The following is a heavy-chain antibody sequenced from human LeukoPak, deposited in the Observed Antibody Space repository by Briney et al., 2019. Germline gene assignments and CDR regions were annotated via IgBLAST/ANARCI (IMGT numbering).Heavy chain of an antibody. Sequence: PSETLSLTCTVSRGSSSSGGYYWSWIRQHPGKGLEWIAYIYDSGSTYYNPSLKSRVNISLDMSEDQFSLKLSSVTAADTVVYYCATCPYSSSWCHFDSWGQGTLVTVSS. D-gene: IGHD6-13*01. V-gene: IGHV4-31*03. CDR1: RGSSSSGGYY. J-gene: IGHJ4*02. CDR2: IYDSGST. CDR3: ATCPYSSSWCHFDS.